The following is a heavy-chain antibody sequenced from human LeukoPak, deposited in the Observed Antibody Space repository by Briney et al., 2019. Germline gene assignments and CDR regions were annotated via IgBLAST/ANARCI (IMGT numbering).Heavy chain of an antibody. CDR3: AKDGKKYDFWSCWFDP. Sequence: GGSLRLSCAASGFTFSSYAMSWVRQAPGKGLEWVAAISGSGGSTYYADSVKGRFTISRDNSKNTLYLQMNSLRAEDTAVYYCAKDGKKYDFWSCWFDPWGQGTLVTVSS. CDR2: ISGSGGST. CDR1: GFTFSSYA. V-gene: IGHV3-23*01. J-gene: IGHJ5*02. D-gene: IGHD3-3*01.